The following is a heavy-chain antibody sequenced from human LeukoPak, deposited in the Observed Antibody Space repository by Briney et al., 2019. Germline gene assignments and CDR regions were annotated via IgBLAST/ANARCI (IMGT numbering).Heavy chain of an antibody. D-gene: IGHD4-23*01. J-gene: IGHJ4*02. CDR3: TKSPVAFDY. Sequence: GGSLRLSCAASGFTFSNAWMSWVRQAPGKGLEWVGRITSKSDGGTTDYAAAVKGRFTISRDDSKNTLYLHMNSLKTEDTAVYYCTKSPVAFDYWGQGTLVTVSS. CDR1: GFTFSNAW. V-gene: IGHV3-15*01. CDR2: ITSKSDGGTT.